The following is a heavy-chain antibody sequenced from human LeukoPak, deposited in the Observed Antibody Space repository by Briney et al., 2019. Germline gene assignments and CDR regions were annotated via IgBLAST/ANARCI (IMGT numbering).Heavy chain of an antibody. V-gene: IGHV3-23*01. Sequence: PGGSLRLSCAASGFTVSSNHMSWVRQAPGKGLEWVSAISGSGGSTYYADSVKGRFTISRDNSKNTLYLQMNSLRAEDTAVYYCAKDRSSWNNWGQGTLVTVSS. J-gene: IGHJ4*02. D-gene: IGHD6-13*01. CDR1: GFTVSSNH. CDR3: AKDRSSWNN. CDR2: ISGSGGST.